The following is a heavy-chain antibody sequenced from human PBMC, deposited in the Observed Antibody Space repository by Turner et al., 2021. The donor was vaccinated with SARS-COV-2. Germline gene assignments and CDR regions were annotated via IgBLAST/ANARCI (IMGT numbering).Heavy chain of an antibody. Sequence: QAQLVQSGAEVKKPGSSAKVSCKVSGYTLIELSIHWVRQAPGKGLEWMGGFDPEEAETIYAQKFQGRVTMTEDTSTDTAYMELSSLRSEDTAVYYCATGYAYCGGDCSIDYWGQGTLVTVSS. J-gene: IGHJ4*02. CDR1: GYTLIELS. V-gene: IGHV1-24*01. D-gene: IGHD2-21*02. CDR2: FDPEEAET. CDR3: ATGYAYCGGDCSIDY.